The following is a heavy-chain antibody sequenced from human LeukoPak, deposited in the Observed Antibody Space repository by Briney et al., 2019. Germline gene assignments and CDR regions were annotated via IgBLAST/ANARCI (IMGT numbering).Heavy chain of an antibody. CDR3: ARPYYYGSGSAAAFDI. V-gene: IGHV4-39*01. J-gene: IGHJ3*02. CDR2: IYYNGST. Sequence: SETLSLTCTVSGGSIRSSSYYWGWIRQPPGKGLEWIGWIYYNGSTYYNPSLKSRVTISVDTSKNQFSLKRSPVTAADTAVYYWARPYYYGSGSAAAFDIWGQGTMVTVSS. CDR1: GGSIRSSSYY. D-gene: IGHD3-10*01.